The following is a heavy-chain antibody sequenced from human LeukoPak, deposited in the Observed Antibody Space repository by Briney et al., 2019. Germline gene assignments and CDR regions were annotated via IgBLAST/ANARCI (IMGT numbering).Heavy chain of an antibody. CDR3: ARIHLDTNMASDF. Sequence: GGSLRLSCAASGFTFSRCALNWVREAPGRGLEWVSTITRSGTNTYSAVSVKGRFTISRDNSKNTLYLQMNSLRAEDTAVYYCARIHLDTNMASDFWGQGTLVTVSS. CDR1: GFTFSRCA. J-gene: IGHJ4*02. CDR2: ITRSGTNT. D-gene: IGHD5-18*01. V-gene: IGHV3-23*01.